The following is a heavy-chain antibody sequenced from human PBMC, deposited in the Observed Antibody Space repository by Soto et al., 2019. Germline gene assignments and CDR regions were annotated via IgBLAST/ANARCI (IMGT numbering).Heavy chain of an antibody. CDR1: GFTVSSNY. V-gene: IGHV3-66*01. Sequence: GGSLRLSCAASGFTVSSNYMSWVRQAPGKGLEWVSVIYSGGSTYYADSVKGRFTISRDNSKNTLYLQMNSLRAEDTAVYYCARGVPLGYCSSTSCYGGGYDAFDIWGQGTMVT. CDR3: ARGVPLGYCSSTSCYGGGYDAFDI. D-gene: IGHD2-2*01. J-gene: IGHJ3*02. CDR2: IYSGGST.